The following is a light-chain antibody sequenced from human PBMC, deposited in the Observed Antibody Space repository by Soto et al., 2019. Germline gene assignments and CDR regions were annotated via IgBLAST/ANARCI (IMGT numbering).Light chain of an antibody. J-gene: IGLJ1*01. CDR2: QDR. CDR1: KLGYRY. CDR3: QAWDSSTAYV. V-gene: IGLV3-1*01. Sequence: SYELTQPPSVSVSPGQTASITCSGDKLGYRYASWYQQKPGQSPVLVIYQDRTRPSGIPERFSGSKSGNTATLTISGTQAMDEADYYCQAWDSSTAYVFGTGTKLTVL.